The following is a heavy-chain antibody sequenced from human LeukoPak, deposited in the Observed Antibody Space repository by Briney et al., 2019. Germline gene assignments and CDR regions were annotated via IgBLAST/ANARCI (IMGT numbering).Heavy chain of an antibody. V-gene: IGHV3-53*01. CDR1: GFAVSNNC. CDR3: ARGRDGYNERAFDI. J-gene: IGHJ3*02. CDR2: SYSGGST. D-gene: IGHD5-24*01. Sequence: GGSLRLSCAASGFAVSNNCISWVRQAPGKGLEWVSVSYSGGSTDYAASVKGRFSISRDNSENTLYLQMNSLRAEDTAVHYCARGRDGYNERAFDIWGQGTLVTVSS.